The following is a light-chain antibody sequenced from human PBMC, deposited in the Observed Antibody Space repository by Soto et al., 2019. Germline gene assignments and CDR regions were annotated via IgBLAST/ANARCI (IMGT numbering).Light chain of an antibody. CDR3: RQYGSSPCT. CDR1: QSVNSNY. J-gene: IGKJ2*02. V-gene: IGKV3-20*01. CDR2: DAS. Sequence: EIVLTQSPGILSLSPGERATLSCRASQSVNSNYLAWYQQKPGQAPRLLIYDASSRATAIPDRFSGSGSGNEFTCTISRLEPEDFTVYSCRQYGSSPCTFGQGTNLEI.